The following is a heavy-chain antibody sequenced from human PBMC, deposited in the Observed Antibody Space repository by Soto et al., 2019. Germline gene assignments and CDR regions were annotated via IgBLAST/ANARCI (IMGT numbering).Heavy chain of an antibody. J-gene: IGHJ3*02. D-gene: IGHD2-15*01. Sequence: GASVKVSCKASGYSFTSFWIGWVRQMPGKGLEWMGIIYPGDSDTRYSPSFQGQVTISADKSISTAYLQWSSLKASDTAMYYCARPDCSGGSCYVHAFDIWGQGTMVTVSS. CDR2: IYPGDSDT. CDR3: ARPDCSGGSCYVHAFDI. V-gene: IGHV5-51*01. CDR1: GYSFTSFW.